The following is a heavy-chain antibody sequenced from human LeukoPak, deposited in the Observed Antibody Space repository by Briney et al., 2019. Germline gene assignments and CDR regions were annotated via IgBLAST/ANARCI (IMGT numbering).Heavy chain of an antibody. V-gene: IGHV3-30*03. CDR1: GFTFSSYG. CDR2: ISYDGSNK. D-gene: IGHD3-9*01. CDR3: ARDLRGDFDWLFDY. J-gene: IGHJ4*02. Sequence: AGGSLRLSCAASGFTFSSYGMHWVRQAPGKGLEWVAVISYDGSNKYYADSVKGRFTISRDNSKNTLYLQMNSLRAEDTAVYYCARDLRGDFDWLFDYWGQGTLVTVSS.